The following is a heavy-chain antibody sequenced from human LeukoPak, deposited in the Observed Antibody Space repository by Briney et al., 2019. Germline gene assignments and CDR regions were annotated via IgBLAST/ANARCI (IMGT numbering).Heavy chain of an antibody. J-gene: IGHJ4*02. CDR3: AIGTYTDPFFDY. CDR1: SDAISSYY. CDR2: TYYGGST. Sequence: SETLSLICTVSSDAISSYYWSWIRQHQGKGLEWIGYTYYGGSTDYSPSLKSRLTISVDTSKNQFSLKLSSVTAADTAVYYCAIGTYTDPFFDYWGQGTLVTVSS. V-gene: IGHV4-59*01. D-gene: IGHD2-2*02.